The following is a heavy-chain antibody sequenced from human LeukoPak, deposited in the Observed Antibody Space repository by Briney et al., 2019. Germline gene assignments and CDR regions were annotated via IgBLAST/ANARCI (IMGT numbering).Heavy chain of an antibody. D-gene: IGHD5-24*01. V-gene: IGHV4-59*08. CDR3: ARLGDGDNLRYFDY. CDR1: GDSISGNY. Sequence: KSSETLSLTCTVSGDSISGNYWTWIRQPPGQGLEWSGYLYYSGSTNYNASLKSRVTISVDTSKNQFSLKLSSVTAADTAVYCCARLGDGDNLRYFDYWGQGTLVTVSS. J-gene: IGHJ4*02. CDR2: LYYSGST.